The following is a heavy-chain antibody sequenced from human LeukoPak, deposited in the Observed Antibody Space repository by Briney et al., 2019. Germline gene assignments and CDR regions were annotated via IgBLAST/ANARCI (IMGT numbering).Heavy chain of an antibody. D-gene: IGHD5-12*01. CDR1: GFTFSSYA. J-gene: IGHJ4*02. V-gene: IGHV3-23*01. CDR2: ISGSGGST. CDR3: AKDLSHRGYSGYDCGY. Sequence: GGSLRLSRAASGFTFSSYAMSWVRQAPGKGLEWVSAISGSGGSTYYADSVKGRFTISRDNSKNTLYLQMNSLRAEDTAVYYCAKDLSHRGYSGYDCGYWGQGTLVTVSS.